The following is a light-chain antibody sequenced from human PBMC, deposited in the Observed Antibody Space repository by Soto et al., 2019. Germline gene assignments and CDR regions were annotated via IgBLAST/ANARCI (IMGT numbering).Light chain of an antibody. CDR2: DVR. CDR3: AAWDDGLNGYV. V-gene: IGLV2-14*01. CDR1: SSDVGGYNY. J-gene: IGLJ1*01. Sequence: QSVLTQPASVSGSPGQSITISCTGTSSDVGGYNYVSWYQQHPGKAPKLMIYDVRNRPSGVSNRFSGSKSVTSASLAISGLQSEDEADYYCAAWDDGLNGYVFGTGTKVTVL.